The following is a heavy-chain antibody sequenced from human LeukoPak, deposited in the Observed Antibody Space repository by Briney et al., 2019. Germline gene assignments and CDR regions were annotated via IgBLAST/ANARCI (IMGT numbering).Heavy chain of an antibody. D-gene: IGHD3-22*01. CDR2: INPNSGGT. CDR3: ARGDNSGTAY. Sequence: GASVKVSCKASGYTFTSYYMHWVRQAPGQGLEWMGWINPNSGGTIYAQNFQGRVTMTRDTSISTAYMELSRLRSDDTAIYYCARGDNSGTAYWGQGTLVTVSS. V-gene: IGHV1-2*02. CDR1: GYTFTSYY. J-gene: IGHJ4*02.